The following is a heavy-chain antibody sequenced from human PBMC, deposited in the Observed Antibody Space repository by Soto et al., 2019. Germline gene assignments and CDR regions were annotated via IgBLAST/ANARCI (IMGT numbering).Heavy chain of an antibody. V-gene: IGHV3-48*03. CDR1: GFTFSSYE. D-gene: IGHD2-2*01. CDR3: ARDHRDCSSTSGYSFDY. Sequence: GGSLRLSCAASGFTFSSYEMNWVRQAPGKGLEWVSYISSSGSTIYYADSVKGRFTISRDNAKNSLYLQMNSLRAEDTAVYYCARDHRDCSSTSGYSFDYWGQGTLVTVSS. CDR2: ISSSGSTI. J-gene: IGHJ4*02.